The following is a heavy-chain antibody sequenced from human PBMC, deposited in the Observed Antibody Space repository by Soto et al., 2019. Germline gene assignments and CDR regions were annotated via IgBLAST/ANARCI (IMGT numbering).Heavy chain of an antibody. D-gene: IGHD5-12*01. J-gene: IGHJ4*02. CDR3: ARVRGYSGYDLI. Sequence: SETLSLTCSVSGGSVTSDSYYWNWIRQPPGKGLEWIGYINDSGRTNYNTSLRTRVNILVDKSKNQFSLRLNSVTATDTAVYYCARVRGYSGYDLIWGQGTLVTVSS. CDR1: GGSVTSDSYY. V-gene: IGHV4-61*01. CDR2: INDSGRT.